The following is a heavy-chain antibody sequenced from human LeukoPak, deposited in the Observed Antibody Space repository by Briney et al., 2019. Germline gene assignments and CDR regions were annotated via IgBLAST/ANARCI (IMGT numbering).Heavy chain of an antibody. Sequence: PSETLSLTCTVSGGSISSSSYYWGWIRQPPGKGLEWIGSIYYSGSTYYNPSLKSRVTISVDTSKNQFSLKLSSVTAADTAVYYCASNYGDYEASLGYWGQGTLVTVSS. CDR2: IYYSGST. CDR1: GGSISSSSYY. J-gene: IGHJ4*02. V-gene: IGHV4-39*07. D-gene: IGHD4-17*01. CDR3: ASNYGDYEASLGY.